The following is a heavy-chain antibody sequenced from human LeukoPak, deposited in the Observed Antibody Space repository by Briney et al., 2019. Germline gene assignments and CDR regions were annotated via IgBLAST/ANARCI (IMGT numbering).Heavy chain of an antibody. V-gene: IGHV4-4*07. CDR1: GGSMSSFY. CDR2: IDISGST. Sequence: SETLSLTCTVSGGSMSSFYWSWIRQPAGKGLEWIGRIDISGSTNYNPSLKSRVTISLDTSKNQFSLKLSSVTAADTAVYYCARDPDTNDGVDWGQGTLVTVSS. J-gene: IGHJ4*02. CDR3: ARDPDTNDGVD. D-gene: IGHD1-1*01.